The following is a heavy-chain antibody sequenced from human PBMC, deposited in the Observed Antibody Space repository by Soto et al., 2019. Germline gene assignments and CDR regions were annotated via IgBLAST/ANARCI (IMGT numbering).Heavy chain of an antibody. D-gene: IGHD6-19*01. Sequence: GGSLRLSCAASGFTFRSYGMHWVRQAPGKGLEWVAVIWYDGSNKYYADSVKGRFTISRDNSKNTLYLQMNSLRAEDTAVYYCARDDLHSSGWFDFDYWGQGTLVTVSS. CDR2: IWYDGSNK. CDR1: GFTFRSYG. J-gene: IGHJ4*02. CDR3: ARDDLHSSGWFDFDY. V-gene: IGHV3-33*01.